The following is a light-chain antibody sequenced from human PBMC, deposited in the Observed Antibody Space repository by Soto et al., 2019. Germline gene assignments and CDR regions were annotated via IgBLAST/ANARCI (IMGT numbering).Light chain of an antibody. V-gene: IGKV3-15*01. CDR3: QQYNNWPCT. CDR2: GSS. CDR1: QSVSSN. Sequence: EIVMTQSPATLSVSPGERATLSCRASQSVSSNLACYQQKPCQAPRLLIYGSSTRATGIPARFSGSGSGTEFTLTISSLQSEDFAVYYCQQYNNWPCTFGQGTKLEI. J-gene: IGKJ2*02.